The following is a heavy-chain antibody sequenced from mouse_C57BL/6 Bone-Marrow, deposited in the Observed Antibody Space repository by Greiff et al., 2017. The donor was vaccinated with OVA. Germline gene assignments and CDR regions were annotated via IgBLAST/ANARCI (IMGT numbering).Heavy chain of an antibody. CDR3: TRDGDYYGSSDWYFDV. D-gene: IGHD1-1*01. J-gene: IGHJ1*03. CDR2: IDPETGGT. V-gene: IGHV1-15*01. CDR1: GYTFTDYE. Sequence: QVQLKQSGAELVRPGASVTLSCKASGYTFTDYEMHWVKQTPVHGLEWIGAIDPETGGTAYNQKFKGKAILTADKSSSTAYMVLRSLTSEDSAVYYCTRDGDYYGSSDWYFDVWGTGTTVTVSS.